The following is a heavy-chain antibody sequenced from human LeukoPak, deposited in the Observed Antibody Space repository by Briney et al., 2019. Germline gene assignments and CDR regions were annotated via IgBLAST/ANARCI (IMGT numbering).Heavy chain of an antibody. J-gene: IGHJ3*02. Sequence: SETLSLTCTVSGVSISTYYSSWIRQPAGKGLEWIGRIYTSGSTNYNPSLKSRVTMSVDTSKNQFSLKLSSVAAADTAVYYCARVRVGYGDAFDIWGQGTMVTVSS. CDR1: GVSISTYY. CDR2: IYTSGST. CDR3: ARVRVGYGDAFDI. D-gene: IGHD2-8*02. V-gene: IGHV4-4*07.